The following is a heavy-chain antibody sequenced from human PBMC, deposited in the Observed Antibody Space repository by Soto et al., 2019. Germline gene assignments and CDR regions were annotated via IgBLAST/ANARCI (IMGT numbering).Heavy chain of an antibody. Sequence: PSETLSLTCTVSGGSISSYYWSWIRQPPGKGLEWIGYIYYSGSTNYNPSLKSRVTISVDTSKNQFSLKLSSVTAADTAVYYCARAQSPGYYYYGMDVWGQGTTVTV. CDR3: ARAQSPGYYYYGMDV. J-gene: IGHJ6*02. CDR1: GGSISSYY. V-gene: IGHV4-59*01. CDR2: IYYSGST.